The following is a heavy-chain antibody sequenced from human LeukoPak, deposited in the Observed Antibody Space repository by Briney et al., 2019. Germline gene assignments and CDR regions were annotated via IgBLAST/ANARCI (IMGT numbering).Heavy chain of an antibody. CDR3: AKDRSHLVVPAAMSLYYYYYMDV. CDR2: INWNGGST. Sequence: GGSLRLSCAASGFTFDDYGMSWVRQAPGKGLEWVSGINWNGGSTGYADSVKGRFTISRDNSENTLYLQMNSLRAEDTAVYYCAKDRSHLVVPAAMSLYYYYYMDVWGKGTTVTVSS. V-gene: IGHV3-20*04. D-gene: IGHD2-2*01. CDR1: GFTFDDYG. J-gene: IGHJ6*03.